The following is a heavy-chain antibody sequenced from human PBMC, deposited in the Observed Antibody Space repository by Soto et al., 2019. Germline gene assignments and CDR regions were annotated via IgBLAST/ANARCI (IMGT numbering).Heavy chain of an antibody. CDR3: ARGGGGCGGDCYNFWFDP. CDR2: IIPFFDTA. Sequence: SVKVSCKASGGTFSSHAFSWVRQAPGQGLEWMGDIIPFFDTADYAQKFQGRVTITADESTSTAYMELSSLRSEDTAVYYCARGGGGCGGDCYNFWFDPWGQGTLVTVSS. J-gene: IGHJ5*02. CDR1: GGTFSSHA. V-gene: IGHV1-69*13. D-gene: IGHD2-21*02.